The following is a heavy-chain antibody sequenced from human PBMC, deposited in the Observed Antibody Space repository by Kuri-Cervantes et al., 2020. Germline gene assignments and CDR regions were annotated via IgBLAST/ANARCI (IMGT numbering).Heavy chain of an antibody. CDR2: ISYDGSNK. CDR3: ARVLLGNYDILTGYRHYYGMDV. J-gene: IGHJ6*02. Sequence: GGSLRLSCAASGFTFSSYDMHWVRQAPGKGLEWVAVISYDGSNKYYADSVKGRFTISRDHSKNTLYLQMNILRAEDTAVYYCARVLLGNYDILTGYRHYYGMDVWGQGTTVTVSS. D-gene: IGHD3-9*01. V-gene: IGHV3-30-3*01. CDR1: GFTFSSYD.